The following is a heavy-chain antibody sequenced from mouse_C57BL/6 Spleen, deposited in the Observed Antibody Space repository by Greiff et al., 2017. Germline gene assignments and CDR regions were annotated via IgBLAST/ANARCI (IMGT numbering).Heavy chain of an antibody. CDR1: GYSFTGYS. Sequence: VQLQQSGPELVKPGASVKISCKASGYSFTGYSMHWVKQSHGNILAWIGYIYPYNGVSSYNQKFKGKATLTVDKSSSTAYMELRSLTSEDSAVYDGARVGGNYLSDAMDYWGQGTSVTVSS. CDR3: ARVGGNYLSDAMDY. V-gene: IGHV1-31*01. CDR2: IYPYNGVS. D-gene: IGHD2-1*01. J-gene: IGHJ4*01.